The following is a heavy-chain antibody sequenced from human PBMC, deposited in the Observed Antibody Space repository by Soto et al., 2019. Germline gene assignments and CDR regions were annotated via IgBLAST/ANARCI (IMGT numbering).Heavy chain of an antibody. Sequence: SETLSLTCTVSGGSISSGGYYWSWIRQHPGKGLEWIGYIYYSGSTYYNPSLKSRVTISVDTSKNQFSLKLSSVTAAVTAVYYCARVAMIVVGKSVSDYYYGMDVWGQGTTVTVPS. V-gene: IGHV4-31*03. CDR2: IYYSGST. J-gene: IGHJ6*02. CDR3: ARVAMIVVGKSVSDYYYGMDV. D-gene: IGHD3-22*01. CDR1: GGSISSGGYY.